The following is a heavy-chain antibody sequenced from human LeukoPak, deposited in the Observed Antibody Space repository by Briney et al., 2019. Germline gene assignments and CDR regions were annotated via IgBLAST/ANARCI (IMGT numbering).Heavy chain of an antibody. CDR3: ARPAGGIPYYMDV. CDR2: IYPGDSDT. V-gene: IGHV5-51*01. CDR1: GYSFTSYW. D-gene: IGHD3-16*01. Sequence: GESLKVSCKGSGYSFTSYWIGWVRQMPGKGLGGMGIIYPGDSDTRYSPSFQGQVPTSADKSISTAYLQWSSLKASDTAMYYCARPAGGIPYYMDVWGKGTTVTVSS. J-gene: IGHJ6*03.